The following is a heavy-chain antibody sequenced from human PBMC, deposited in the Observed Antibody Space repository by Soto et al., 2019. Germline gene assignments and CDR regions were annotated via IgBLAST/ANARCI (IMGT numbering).Heavy chain of an antibody. V-gene: IGHV3-74*01. CDR2: VNPDGTIT. Sequence: GGSLRLSCAASGYTFSHYRKHWVRQAPGKGLVWVSRVNPDGTITTYADSVKGRFTTSIDNXKDTLYLQMNSLGVEDTALYYCSYNTFGDKAFRAQGATVTVSS. CDR1: GYTFSHYR. J-gene: IGHJ6*02. CDR3: SYNTFGDKAF. D-gene: IGHD2-21*01.